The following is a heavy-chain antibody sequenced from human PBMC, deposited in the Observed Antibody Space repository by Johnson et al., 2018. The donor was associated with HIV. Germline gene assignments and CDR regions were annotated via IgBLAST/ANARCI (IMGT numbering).Heavy chain of an antibody. CDR1: GFTFSNAW. Sequence: QMQLVESGGGLVKPGGSLRLSCAASGFTFSNAWMSWVRQAPGKGLEWVAFIRYDGSNKYYADSVKGRFTIYRDDAKNLLFLQMNSLTADDTAVDYCGRGGRVVMEDVFGIGGQGTMVTVSS. CDR2: IRYDGSNK. J-gene: IGHJ3*02. D-gene: IGHD3-3*01. V-gene: IGHV3-30*02. CDR3: GRGGRVVMEDVFGI.